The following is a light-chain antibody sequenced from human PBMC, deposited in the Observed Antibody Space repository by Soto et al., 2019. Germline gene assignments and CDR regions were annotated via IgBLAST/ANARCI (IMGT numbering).Light chain of an antibody. CDR2: VNYDGSH. CDR1: SGHSSYA. CDR3: QTWGTGIRV. V-gene: IGLV4-69*01. Sequence: QSVLTQSPSASASLGASVKLTCTLSSGHSSYAIAWHQQQPEKGPRYLMKVNYDGSHSKGDGIPDRFSGSSSGSERYLTISSLQSEDEADYYCQTWGTGIRVFGTGTKLTVL. J-gene: IGLJ1*01.